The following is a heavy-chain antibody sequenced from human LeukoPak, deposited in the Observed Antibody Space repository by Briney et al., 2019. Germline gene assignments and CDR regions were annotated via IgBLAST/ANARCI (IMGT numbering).Heavy chain of an antibody. J-gene: IGHJ4*02. CDR3: ARDPAYSSGWHYFDY. CDR1: GGSISSYY. V-gene: IGHV4-59*01. Sequence: SETLSLTCTVSGGSISSYYWSWIRQPPGKGLEWIGYISYSGSTNYNPSLKSRVTISVDTSKKQFSLRVSSVTAADTAVYYCARDPAYSSGWHYFDYWGQGTLVTVSS. CDR2: ISYSGST. D-gene: IGHD6-19*01.